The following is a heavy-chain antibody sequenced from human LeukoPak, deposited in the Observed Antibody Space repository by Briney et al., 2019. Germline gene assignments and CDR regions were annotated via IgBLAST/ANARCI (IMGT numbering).Heavy chain of an antibody. J-gene: IGHJ4*02. Sequence: GGSLRLSCAASGFTFSSYEMNWVRQAPGKGLEWVSYISSSGSTIYYADSVKGRFTISRDNAKNSLYLQMNSLRAEDTAVYYCARVGTVYGSGSYWGQGTLVTVSS. D-gene: IGHD3-10*01. CDR3: ARVGTVYGSGSY. CDR2: ISSSGSTI. CDR1: GFTFSSYE. V-gene: IGHV3-48*03.